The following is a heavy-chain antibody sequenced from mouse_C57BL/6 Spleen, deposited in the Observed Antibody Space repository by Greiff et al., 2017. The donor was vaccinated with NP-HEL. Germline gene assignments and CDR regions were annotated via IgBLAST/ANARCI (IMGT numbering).Heavy chain of an antibody. CDR3: ARSLSTMVYYFDY. V-gene: IGHV1-42*01. Sequence: VQLQQSGPELVKPGASVKISCKASGYSFTGYYMNWVKQSPEKSLEWIGEINPSTGGTTYNQKFKAKATLTVDKSSSTAYMQLKSLTSEDSAVYYCARSLSTMVYYFDYWGQGTTLTVSS. J-gene: IGHJ2*01. D-gene: IGHD2-13*01. CDR2: INPSTGGT. CDR1: GYSFTGYY.